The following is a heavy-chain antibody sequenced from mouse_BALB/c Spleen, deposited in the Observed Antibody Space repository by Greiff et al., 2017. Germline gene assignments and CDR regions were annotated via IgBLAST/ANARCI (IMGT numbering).Heavy chain of an antibody. J-gene: IGHJ3*01. D-gene: IGHD2-2*01. CDR2: INPYNDGT. Sequence: EVQLQESGPELVKPGASVKMSCKASGYTFTSYVMHWVKQKPGQGLEWIGYINPYNDGTKYNEKFKGKATLTSDKSSSTAYMELSSLTSEDSAVYYCARSPYGYDGAWFAYWGQGTLVTVSA. V-gene: IGHV1-14*01. CDR1: GYTFTSYV. CDR3: ARSPYGYDGAWFAY.